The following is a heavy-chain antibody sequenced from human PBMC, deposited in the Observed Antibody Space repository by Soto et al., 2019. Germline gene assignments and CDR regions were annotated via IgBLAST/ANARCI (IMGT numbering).Heavy chain of an antibody. V-gene: IGHV3-30-3*01. D-gene: IGHD1-26*01. CDR1: GFTFINYA. CDR2: ISGDGSNE. J-gene: IGHJ5*02. CDR3: ARHLSHLKSGWFDP. Sequence: QEQLVESGGGVVQPGRSLRLSCAASGFTFINYAMHWVRQAPGKGLEWVAPISGDGSNEYYADSVKGRFTISRDNSRNTLYLQMNSLRADDTAVYYCARHLSHLKSGWFDPWGQGTLVTVSS.